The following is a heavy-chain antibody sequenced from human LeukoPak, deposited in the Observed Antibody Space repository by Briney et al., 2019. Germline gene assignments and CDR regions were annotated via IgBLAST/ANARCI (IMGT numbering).Heavy chain of an antibody. CDR2: INPNSGDT. Sequence: ASVKVSCKASGYTFTGYYMHWVRQAPGQGLEWMGWINPNSGDTKYAQKFQGGVTMTRDTSISTAYMELSRLTSDDTAVYYCATQRGSYLWGTDFDYWGQGTLVTVSS. CDR3: ATQRGSYLWGTDFDY. V-gene: IGHV1-2*02. J-gene: IGHJ4*02. D-gene: IGHD3-16*01. CDR1: GYTFTGYY.